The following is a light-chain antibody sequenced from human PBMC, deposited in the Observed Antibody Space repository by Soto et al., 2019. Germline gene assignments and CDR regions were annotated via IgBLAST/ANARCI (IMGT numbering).Light chain of an antibody. J-gene: IGKJ1*01. CDR1: QSVSSN. Sequence: EIVMTQSPATLSVSPGERATLSCRASQSVSSNLAWYQQKPGQAPRLLIHGASTRATGVPARFSGSGSGTVFTLTISSLQSEDSAVYYCQQYNNWRTFGQGTKVEIK. CDR2: GAS. CDR3: QQYNNWRT. V-gene: IGKV3-15*01.